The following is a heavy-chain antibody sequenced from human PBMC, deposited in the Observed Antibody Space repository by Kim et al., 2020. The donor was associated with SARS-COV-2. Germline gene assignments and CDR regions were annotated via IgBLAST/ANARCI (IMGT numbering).Heavy chain of an antibody. Sequence: GGSLRLSCAASEFTFSNYAMGWVRQAPGKGLEWVSGISGSGDLIFYANSVKDRFIISRDNSQNTLYLQMNSLRAEDTALYFCAKRPHSGCYEPGLNYFDLWGQGALLTVSS. CDR2: ISGSGDLI. D-gene: IGHD2-2*01. CDR3: AKRPHSGCYEPGLNYFDL. V-gene: IGHV3-23*01. J-gene: IGHJ4*02. CDR1: EFTFSNYA.